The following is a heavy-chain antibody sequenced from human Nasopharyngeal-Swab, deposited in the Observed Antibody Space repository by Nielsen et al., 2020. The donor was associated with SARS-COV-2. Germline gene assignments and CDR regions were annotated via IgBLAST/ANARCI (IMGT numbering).Heavy chain of an antibody. CDR1: GFTFTPFS. Sequence: GGSLRLSCAASGFTFTPFSMNWVRQAPGKGLEWVASIRSGSAYIYYADSVKGRFTISRDNAKNSLYLQMSSLRADEPAVYSCGRCAFPSTTSYYYYYYTDVWGKGTTVTVS. D-gene: IGHD1-1*01. CDR3: GRCAFPSTTSYYYYYYTDV. J-gene: IGHJ6*03. CDR2: IRSGSAYI. V-gene: IGHV3-21*06.